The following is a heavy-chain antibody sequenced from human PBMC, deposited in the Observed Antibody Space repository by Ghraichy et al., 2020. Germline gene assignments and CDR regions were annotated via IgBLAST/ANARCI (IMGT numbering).Heavy chain of an antibody. V-gene: IGHV4-38-2*01. CDR3: ARVGGTGTSP. Sequence: SETLSLTCAVSGYSISSGLYWGWIRQPPGKGLGWIGSIYHSGSTYYNPSLKSRVTISVDTSKNQFSLRLSSVTAADTAVYYCARVGGTGTSPWGQGALGTVSS. CDR2: IYHSGST. J-gene: IGHJ5*02. D-gene: IGHD1-1*01. CDR1: GYSISSGLY.